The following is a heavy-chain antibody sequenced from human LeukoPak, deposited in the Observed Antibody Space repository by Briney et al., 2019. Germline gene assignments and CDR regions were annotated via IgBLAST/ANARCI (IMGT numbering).Heavy chain of an antibody. J-gene: IGHJ4*02. Sequence: ASVKVSCKASGYTFTSYDINWVRQATGQGLEWMGWMNPNSGNTGYAQKFQGRVTMTRNTSISTAYMELSSLRSEDTAVYYCARGHTYYYDSSGHFDYWGQGTLVTVSS. V-gene: IGHV1-8*01. CDR3: ARGHTYYYDSSGHFDY. CDR1: GYTFTSYD. D-gene: IGHD3-22*01. CDR2: MNPNSGNT.